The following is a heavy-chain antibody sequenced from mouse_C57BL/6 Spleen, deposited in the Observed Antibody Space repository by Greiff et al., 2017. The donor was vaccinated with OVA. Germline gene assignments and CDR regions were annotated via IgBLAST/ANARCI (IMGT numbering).Heavy chain of an antibody. Sequence: QVQLQQPGAELVKPGASVKLSCKASGYTFTSYWMHWVKQRPGRGLEWIGRIDPNSGGTKYNAKFKSKATLTVDKPSSTVYMLLSSLTSEDYAIYNCARGGYCGSSQAWLAYWGQGTLVTVSA. V-gene: IGHV1-72*01. CDR3: ARGGYCGSSQAWLAY. D-gene: IGHD1-1*01. J-gene: IGHJ3*01. CDR1: GYTFTSYW. CDR2: IDPNSGGT.